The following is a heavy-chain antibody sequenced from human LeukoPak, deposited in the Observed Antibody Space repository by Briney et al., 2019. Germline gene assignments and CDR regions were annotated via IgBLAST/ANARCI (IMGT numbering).Heavy chain of an antibody. CDR1: GFTFSSYD. D-gene: IGHD2-2*01. CDR2: IGTAGDT. V-gene: IGHV3-13*01. J-gene: IGHJ3*02. Sequence: GGSLRLSCAASGFTFSSYDMHWVRQATGKGLEWVSAIGTAGDTYYSGSVKGRFTISRDNAKNSLYLQMNSLRAEDTAVYYCARDEGGYCSSTSCPAKGAAFDIWGQGTMVTVSS. CDR3: ARDEGGYCSSTSCPAKGAAFDI.